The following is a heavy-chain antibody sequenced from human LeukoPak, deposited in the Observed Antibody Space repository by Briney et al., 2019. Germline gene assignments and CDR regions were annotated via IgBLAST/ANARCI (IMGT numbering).Heavy chain of an antibody. J-gene: IGHJ6*02. CDR2: IVVGSGNT. CDR1: GFTFTSSA. Sequence: GTSVKVSCKASGFTFTSSAVQWVRQARGQSLEWIGWIVVGSGNTNYAQKFQERVTITRDMSTSTAYMELSSLRSEDTAVYYCAAVDFYYYGMDVWGQGTTVTVSS. V-gene: IGHV1-58*01. CDR3: AAVDFYYYGMDV.